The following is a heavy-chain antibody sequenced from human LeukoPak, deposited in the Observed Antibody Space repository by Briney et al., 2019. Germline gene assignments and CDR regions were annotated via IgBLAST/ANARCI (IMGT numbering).Heavy chain of an antibody. CDR3: AELGITMIGGV. V-gene: IGHV3-23*01. D-gene: IGHD3-10*02. CDR1: GFAFSNYA. CDR2: LISSGVTT. J-gene: IGHJ6*04. Sequence: GGSLRLSCAASGFAFSNYAMSWVRQAPGKGLEWVSSLISSGVTTYYADSVKGRFTISRDNAKNSLYLQMNSLRAEDTAVYYCAELGITMIGGVWGKGTTVTISS.